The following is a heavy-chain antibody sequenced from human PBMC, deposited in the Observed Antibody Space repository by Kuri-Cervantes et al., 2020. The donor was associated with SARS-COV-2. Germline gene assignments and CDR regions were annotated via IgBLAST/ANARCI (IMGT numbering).Heavy chain of an antibody. CDR1: GFSLSTSGMG. CDR2: IFSNDEK. J-gene: IGHJ4*02. Sequence: SGPTLVKPTQTLTLTCTFSGFSLSTSGMGVSWIRQPPGKALEWLAHIFSNDEKSYSTSLKSRLTISKDTSKSQVVLTMTNMDPVDTATYYCARIEVWGVYFDYWGQGTLVTVSS. D-gene: IGHD3-16*01. CDR3: ARIEVWGVYFDY. V-gene: IGHV2-26*01.